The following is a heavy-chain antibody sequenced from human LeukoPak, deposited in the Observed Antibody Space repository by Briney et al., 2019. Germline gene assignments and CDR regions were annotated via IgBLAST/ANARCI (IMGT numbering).Heavy chain of an antibody. Sequence: ASVKVSCTASGGTFSSYAISWVRQAPGQGLEWMGGIIPIFGTANYAQKFQGRVTITADESTSTAYMELSSLRSEDTAVYYCARVDVAAAGHTPFDYWGQGTLVTVSS. V-gene: IGHV1-69*13. CDR1: GGTFSSYA. J-gene: IGHJ4*02. CDR3: ARVDVAAAGHTPFDY. CDR2: IIPIFGTA. D-gene: IGHD6-13*01.